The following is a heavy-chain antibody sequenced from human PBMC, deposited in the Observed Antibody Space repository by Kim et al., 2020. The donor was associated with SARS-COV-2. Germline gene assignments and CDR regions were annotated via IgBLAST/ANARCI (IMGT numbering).Heavy chain of an antibody. Sequence: ASVKVSCKVSGYTLTELSMHWVRQAPGKGLEWMGGFDPEDGETIYAQKFQGRVTMTEDTSTDTAYMELSSLRSEDTAVYYCATLRRGSSSRGGAGRSGFDPWGQGTLVTVSS. CDR2: FDPEDGET. J-gene: IGHJ5*02. CDR3: ATLRRGSSSRGGAGRSGFDP. V-gene: IGHV1-24*01. D-gene: IGHD6-13*01. CDR1: GYTLTELS.